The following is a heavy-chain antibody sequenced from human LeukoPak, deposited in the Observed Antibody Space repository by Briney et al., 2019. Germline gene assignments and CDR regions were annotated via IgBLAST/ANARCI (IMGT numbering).Heavy chain of an antibody. CDR2: VSGNGAKT. V-gene: IGHV3-23*01. CDR3: AKVFYSYGFQYYFDY. Sequence: GGSLSLSCAASGFTFSSYAITWVRQAPGKGLEWVSAVSGNGAKTYYADSVKGRFTISRDNSKNTLYLQMNSLRAEDTAVYYCAKVFYSYGFQYYFDYWGQGTLVTVSS. J-gene: IGHJ4*02. D-gene: IGHD5-18*01. CDR1: GFTFSSYA.